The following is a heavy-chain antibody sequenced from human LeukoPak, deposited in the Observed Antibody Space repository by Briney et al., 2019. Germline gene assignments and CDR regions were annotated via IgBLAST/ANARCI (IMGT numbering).Heavy chain of an antibody. Sequence: PSETLSLTCTVSGGPISSGGYYWSWISQHPGKGLEWIGYIYYSGSTYYNPSLKSRVTISVDTSKNQFSLKLSSVTAADTAVYYCARSIDSSGYYYVNWFDPWGQGTLVTVSS. CDR3: ARSIDSSGYYYVNWFDP. D-gene: IGHD3-22*01. J-gene: IGHJ5*02. CDR1: GGPISSGGYY. CDR2: IYYSGST. V-gene: IGHV4-31*03.